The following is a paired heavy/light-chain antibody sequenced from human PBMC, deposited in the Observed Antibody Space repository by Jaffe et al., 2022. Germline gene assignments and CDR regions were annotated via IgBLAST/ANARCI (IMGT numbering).Heavy chain of an antibody. Sequence: QVQLVQSGSELKKPGASVKVSCKASGYRFTSYAINWVRQAPGQGLEWMGWINTKTGTPTYAQGFTGRFVFSLDISVSTAYLEISSLKAEDSAVYYCARDSALTTVTIIEYWCQGTLVSVSS. CDR2: INTKTGTP. D-gene: IGHD4-17*01. V-gene: IGHV7-4-1*02. J-gene: IGHJ4*02. CDR1: GYRFTSYA. CDR3: ARDSALTTVTIIEY.
Light chain of an antibody. CDR1: QDIRDN. CDR2: DVS. CDR3: QQYENLPLT. J-gene: IGKJ4*01. Sequence: DIQMTQSPSSLSASVGERVTITCRATQDIRDNLNWYQQKPGKAPKLLIYDVSNLDTGVPSRFSGSGSGTQFNVTISSLQPEDIATYYCQQYENLPLTFGGGTKVEIK. V-gene: IGKV1-33*01.